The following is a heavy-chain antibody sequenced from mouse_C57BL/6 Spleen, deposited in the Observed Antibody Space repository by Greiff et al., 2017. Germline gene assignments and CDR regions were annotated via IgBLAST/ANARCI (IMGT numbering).Heavy chain of an antibody. J-gene: IGHJ3*01. V-gene: IGHV2-4*01. CDR1: GFSLTSYG. Sequence: QVQLQQSGPGLVQPSQSLSITCPVSGFSLTSYGVHWVRQPPGKGLEWLGVIWSGGSTDYNAAFISRLSISKDNSKSQVFFKMNSLQADDTAIYYCAKETGPAWFAYWGQGTLVTVSA. CDR2: IWSGGST. D-gene: IGHD4-1*01. CDR3: AKETGPAWFAY.